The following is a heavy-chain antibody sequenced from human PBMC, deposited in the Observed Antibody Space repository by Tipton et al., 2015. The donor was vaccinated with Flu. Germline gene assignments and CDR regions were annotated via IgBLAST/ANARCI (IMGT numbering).Heavy chain of an antibody. CDR3: ARATYYYGMDV. CDR1: GDSISSDFY. V-gene: IGHV4-59*03. Sequence: TLSLTCAVSGDSISSDFYWAWIRQFPGKGLEWIGYVYHIGTTNYNPSLKSRVTISLDTSKNQFSLKLRSVTAADTAVYYCARATYYYGMDVWGQGTTVTVSS. CDR2: VYHIGTT. J-gene: IGHJ6*02.